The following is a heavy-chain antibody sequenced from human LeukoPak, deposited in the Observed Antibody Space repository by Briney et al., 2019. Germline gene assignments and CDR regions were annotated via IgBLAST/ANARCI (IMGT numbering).Heavy chain of an antibody. Sequence: LETLSLTCTVSGGSISSYYWSWIRQPAGKGLEWIGRIYTSGSTNYNPSLKSRVTMSVDTSKNQFSLKLSSVTAADTAVYYCARDAADYDYVWGSYRFYYFDYWGQGTLVTVSS. CDR3: ARDAADYDYVWGSYRFYYFDY. CDR2: IYTSGST. D-gene: IGHD3-16*02. CDR1: GGSISSYY. J-gene: IGHJ4*02. V-gene: IGHV4-4*07.